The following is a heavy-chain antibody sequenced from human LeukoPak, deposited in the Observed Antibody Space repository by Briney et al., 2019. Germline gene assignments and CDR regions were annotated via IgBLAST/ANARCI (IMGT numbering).Heavy chain of an antibody. D-gene: IGHD6-19*01. CDR2: VNHGGVT. CDR1: GGSFSGYY. Sequence: SETLSLTCAVYGGSFSGYYWTWMRQPLGEGLEWIGEVNHGGVTNYNTSLKSRVSISVDTSKNQFSLRLTSVTAADTAVYYCARGLLKVIPVAGSPWGQGTLVAVSS. J-gene: IGHJ5*02. CDR3: ARGLLKVIPVAGSP. V-gene: IGHV4-34*01.